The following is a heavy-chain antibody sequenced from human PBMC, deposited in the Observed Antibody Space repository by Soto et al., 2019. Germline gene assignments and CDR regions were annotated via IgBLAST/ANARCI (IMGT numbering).Heavy chain of an antibody. J-gene: IGHJ6*02. Sequence: SETLSLTCTVSGGSISSGGYYWSWIRQHPGKGLEWIGYIYYSGSTYYNPSLKSRVTISVDTSKNQFSLKLSSVTAADTAVYYCARDNWNDGGHYYHYGMDVWGQGTTVTVSS. CDR1: GGSISSGGYY. CDR2: IYYSGST. V-gene: IGHV4-31*03. CDR3: ARDNWNDGGHYYHYGMDV. D-gene: IGHD1-20*01.